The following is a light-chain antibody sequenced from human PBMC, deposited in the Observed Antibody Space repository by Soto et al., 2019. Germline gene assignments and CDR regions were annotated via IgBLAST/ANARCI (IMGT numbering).Light chain of an antibody. J-gene: IGLJ2*01. Sequence: QSALTQPASVSGSPGQSITISCTGTSSDLGGYNYVCWYQHHPGKAPKLMIYDVSNRPSGVSSRFSGSKSGDTASLTISGLQAEDEADYYCSSYSSSSSLVVFGGGTKLTVL. CDR1: SSDLGGYNY. CDR3: SSYSSSSSLVV. V-gene: IGLV2-14*03. CDR2: DVS.